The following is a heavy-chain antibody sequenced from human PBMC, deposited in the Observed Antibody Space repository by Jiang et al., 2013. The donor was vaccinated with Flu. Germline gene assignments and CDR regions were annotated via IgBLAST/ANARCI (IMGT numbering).Heavy chain of an antibody. J-gene: IGHJ4*02. V-gene: IGHV2-70*11. CDR2: IDWDDDT. CDR1: GFSLSTTGMS. D-gene: IGHD6-6*01. Sequence: KPTQTLTLTCTFSGFSLSTTGMSMNWIRQPPGKALEWLGRIDWDDDTYYTTSLKTRLTISKGTSKNQVVLTMTNVDPVDTGTYYCARNHIGARASPFDYWGQGTLVSVSS. CDR3: ARNHIGARASPFDY.